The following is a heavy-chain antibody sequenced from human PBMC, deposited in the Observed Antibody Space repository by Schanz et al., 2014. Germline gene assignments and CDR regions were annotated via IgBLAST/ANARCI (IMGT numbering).Heavy chain of an antibody. CDR2: ITPTLGKV. CDR3: ARDPQYYYGSGRSY. J-gene: IGHJ4*02. V-gene: IGHV1-69*08. CDR1: GGTFRSYT. D-gene: IGHD3-10*01. Sequence: QVQLVQSGAEVKKPGSSVKVSCKASGGTFRSYTVSWVRQAPGQGLEWMGRITPTLGKVDYAQKFQGRVTITADISTSTAYMELISLTSEDTAVYYCARDPQYYYGSGRSYWGQGTLVTVST.